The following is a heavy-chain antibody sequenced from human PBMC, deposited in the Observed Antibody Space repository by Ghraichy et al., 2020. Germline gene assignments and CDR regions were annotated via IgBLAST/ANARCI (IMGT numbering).Heavy chain of an antibody. CDR2: ISNNIKTI. V-gene: IGHV3-48*02. Sequence: GESLNISCAASGFTFSSYSMNWVRQAPGKGLEWVSFISNNIKTIYYADSVKGRFTISRDNAKNSLSLQMNSLRDEDTAVYYCARDLGGPDYWGQGTLVTVSA. J-gene: IGHJ4*02. CDR1: GFTFSSYS. D-gene: IGHD3-10*01. CDR3: ARDLGGPDY.